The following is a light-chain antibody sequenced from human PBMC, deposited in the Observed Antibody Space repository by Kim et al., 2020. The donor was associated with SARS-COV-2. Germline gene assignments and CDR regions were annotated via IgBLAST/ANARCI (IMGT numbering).Light chain of an antibody. V-gene: IGLV3-19*01. CDR2: DKN. CDR3: SSRDSSSSHGA. CDR1: SLTRYS. J-gene: IGLJ2*01. Sequence: ALGQTVNITCQGDSLTRYSASWYQQKPGQAPLLVIYDKNNRPSGIPDRFSGSSSRNTASLTITGAQAEDEADYYCSSRDSSSSHGAFGGGTQLTVL.